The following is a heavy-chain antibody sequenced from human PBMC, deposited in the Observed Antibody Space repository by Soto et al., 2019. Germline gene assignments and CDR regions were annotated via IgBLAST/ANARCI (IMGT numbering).Heavy chain of an antibody. CDR2: ISPMFGAA. J-gene: IGHJ4*02. CDR1: GGTFNTYA. V-gene: IGHV1-69*19. D-gene: IGHD5-18*01. CDR3: AREVQVTTPGFVY. Sequence: QVQLVQSGAEMKKPGSSVKVSCQSSGGTFNTYAMTWVRQAPGQGPEWMGDISPMFGAANYAPEFQGRVTITADESTGTSYMQLCSLTAEETGLCFCAREVQVTTPGFVYWGQGTLVTASS.